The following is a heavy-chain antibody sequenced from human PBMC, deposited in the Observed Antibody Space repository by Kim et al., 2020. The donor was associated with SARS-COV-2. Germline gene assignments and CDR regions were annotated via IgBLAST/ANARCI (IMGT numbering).Heavy chain of an antibody. J-gene: IGHJ4*02. V-gene: IGHV3-21*01. CDR1: GFTFSDYS. CDR3: ARDLKGYCSSTSCFYFDY. D-gene: IGHD2-2*01. Sequence: GGSLRLSCAASGFTFSDYSMNWVRQAPGKGLEWVSSISSSSSYIYYADSVKGRFTISRDNAKNSLYLQMNSLRAEDTAVYYCARDLKGYCSSTSCFYFDYWGQGTLATVSS. CDR2: ISSSSSYI.